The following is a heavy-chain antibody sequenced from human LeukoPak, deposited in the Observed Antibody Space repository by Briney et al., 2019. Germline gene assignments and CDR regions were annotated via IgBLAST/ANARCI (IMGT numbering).Heavy chain of an antibody. CDR2: IYYSGST. CDR1: GGSISSGDYY. CDR3: ARAQNRDAFDI. V-gene: IGHV4-30-4*08. D-gene: IGHD1-14*01. J-gene: IGHJ3*02. Sequence: PSQILSLTCTVSGGSISSGDYYWSWIRQPPGKGLEWIGYIYYSGSTYYNPSLKSRVTISVDTSKNQFSLKLSSVTAADTAVYYCARAQNRDAFDIWGQGTMVTVSS.